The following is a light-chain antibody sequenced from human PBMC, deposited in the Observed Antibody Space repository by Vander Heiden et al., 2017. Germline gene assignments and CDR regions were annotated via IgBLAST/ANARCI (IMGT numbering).Light chain of an antibody. J-gene: IGKJ5*01. CDR1: QDISNS. V-gene: IGKV1-33*01. CDR2: DAS. CDR3: QQYDNLPIT. Sequence: IPLPQSPSFLSASVGDSLTIACSASQDISNSVNWYQQKPGKALKLLIYDASNLETGVPSRFSGSGSGTDFTFTISSLQPEDIATYYCQQYDNLPITFGQGTRLEIK.